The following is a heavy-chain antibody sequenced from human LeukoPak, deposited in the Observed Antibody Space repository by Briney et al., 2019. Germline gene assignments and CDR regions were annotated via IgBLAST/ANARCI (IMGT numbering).Heavy chain of an antibody. V-gene: IGHV4-59*01. CDR2: IYYSGST. D-gene: IGHD3-22*01. CDR1: GGSISSYY. CDR3: ARDQYYSSGYYRDYWYFDL. Sequence: TSETLSLTCTVSGGSISSYYWSWIRQPPGRGLEWIGYIYYSGSTNYNPSLKSRVTISVDTSKNQFSLKLSSVTAADTAVYYCARDQYYSSGYYRDYWYFDLWGRGTLVTVPS. J-gene: IGHJ2*01.